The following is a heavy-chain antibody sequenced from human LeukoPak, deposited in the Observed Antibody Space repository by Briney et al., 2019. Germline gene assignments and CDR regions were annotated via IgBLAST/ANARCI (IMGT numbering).Heavy chain of an antibody. Sequence: ASVKVSCKASGYTFTGYYMHWVRQAPGQGLEWMGWINPNSSGTNYAQKFQGRVTMTRDTSISTAYMELSRLRSDDTAVYYCARGLRGGYCSSTSCHLDYWGQGTLVTVSS. CDR3: ARGLRGGYCSSTSCHLDY. D-gene: IGHD2-2*01. J-gene: IGHJ4*02. CDR2: INPNSSGT. CDR1: GYTFTGYY. V-gene: IGHV1-2*02.